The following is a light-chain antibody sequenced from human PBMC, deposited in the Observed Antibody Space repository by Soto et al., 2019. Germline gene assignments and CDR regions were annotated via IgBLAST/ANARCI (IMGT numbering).Light chain of an antibody. J-gene: IGKJ3*01. V-gene: IGKV3-11*01. CDR1: QSIGSS. CDR2: DAS. Sequence: EIVLTQSPATLSLSPGERATLSCRASQSIGSSLAWYQQKPGQPPRLLIYDASNSATGIPGRFSGRGSGTGFTLTISGLQPEYCVFYYDQHRYNWPPTFGRGTKVNIK. CDR3: QHRYNWPPT.